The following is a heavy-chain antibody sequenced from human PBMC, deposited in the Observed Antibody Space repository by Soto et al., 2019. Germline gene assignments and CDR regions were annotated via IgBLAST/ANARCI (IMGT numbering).Heavy chain of an antibody. Sequence: QVQLVESGGGVVQPGRSLRLSCAASGFTFSSYGMHWVRQAPGKGLEWVAVIWYDGSNKYYADSVKGRFTISRDNSKNTLYLQMNSLRAEDTAVYYCAREASYYDSSGYYYSLDYWGQGTLVTDSS. V-gene: IGHV3-33*01. CDR1: GFTFSSYG. CDR2: IWYDGSNK. D-gene: IGHD3-22*01. CDR3: AREASYYDSSGYYYSLDY. J-gene: IGHJ4*02.